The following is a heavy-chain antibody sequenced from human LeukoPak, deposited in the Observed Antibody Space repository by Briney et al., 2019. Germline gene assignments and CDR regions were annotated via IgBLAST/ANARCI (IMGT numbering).Heavy chain of an antibody. J-gene: IGHJ4*02. CDR1: GGSISSSNW. CDR2: IYHSGST. D-gene: IGHD6-13*01. CDR3: ASSIAAAGTALVY. Sequence: SETLSLTCAVSGGSISSSNWWSWVRQPPGKGLEWIGEIYHSGSTNYNPSLKSRVTISVDKSKNQFSLKLSSVTAADTAVYYCASSIAAAGTALVYWGQGTLVTVSS. V-gene: IGHV4-4*02.